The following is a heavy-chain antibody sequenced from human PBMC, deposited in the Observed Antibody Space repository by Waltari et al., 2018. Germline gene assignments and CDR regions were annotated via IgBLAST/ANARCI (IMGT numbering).Heavy chain of an antibody. V-gene: IGHV4-61*09. Sequence: QVQLQESGPGLVKPSQTLSLTCTVSGGSISSGSYYWSWIRQPAGKGLEWIGYIYTSGSTNYNPSLKSRVTISVDTSKNQCSLKLSSVTAADTAVYYCARRRSSDAFDIWGQGTMVTVSS. D-gene: IGHD3-10*01. J-gene: IGHJ3*02. CDR3: ARRRSSDAFDI. CDR2: IYTSGST. CDR1: GGSISSGSYY.